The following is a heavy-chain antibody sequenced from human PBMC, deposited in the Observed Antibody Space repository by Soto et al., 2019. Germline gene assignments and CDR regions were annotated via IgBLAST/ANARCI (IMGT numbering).Heavy chain of an antibody. CDR3: ARDISTGGRQSVFDI. Sequence: QVQLVQSGAEVKKPGSSVKVSCKASGGTFSNYAIDWVRQAPGQGLEWMGGIFPLFGTTSYAQRFQGRVTITADTSTSTAYMELSSLRSEDTAVIYCARDISTGGRQSVFDIWGLGTMVSVSS. CDR1: GGTFSNYA. J-gene: IGHJ3*02. V-gene: IGHV1-69*06. D-gene: IGHD3-16*01. CDR2: IFPLFGTT.